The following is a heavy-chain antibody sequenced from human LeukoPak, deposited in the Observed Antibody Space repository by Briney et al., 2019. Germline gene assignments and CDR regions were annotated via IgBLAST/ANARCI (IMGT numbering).Heavy chain of an antibody. Sequence: GGSLRLSCAASGFTFSNYWMHWARQAPGKGLVWVSRINSDGSSTTYADSVKGRFTISRDNAKNTLYLQMNSLRAEDTAVYYCARDYGRSRDYGMDVWGQGTTVTVSS. CDR1: GFTFSNYW. CDR2: INSDGSST. J-gene: IGHJ6*02. CDR3: ARDYGRSRDYGMDV. D-gene: IGHD3-10*01. V-gene: IGHV3-74*01.